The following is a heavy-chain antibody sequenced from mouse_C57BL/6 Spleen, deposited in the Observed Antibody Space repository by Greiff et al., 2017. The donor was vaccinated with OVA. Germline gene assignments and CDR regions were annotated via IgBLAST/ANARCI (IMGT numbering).Heavy chain of an antibody. Sequence: QVQLQQPGAELVKPGASVKLSCKASGYTFTSYWMQWVKQRPGQGLEWIGEIDPSDSYTNYNQKFKGKATLTVAPSSSTAYMQLSSLTSEDSAVYYCARSGGRYFDYWGQGTTLTVSS. V-gene: IGHV1-50*01. D-gene: IGHD3-1*01. CDR2: IDPSDSYT. CDR1: GYTFTSYW. CDR3: ARSGGRYFDY. J-gene: IGHJ2*01.